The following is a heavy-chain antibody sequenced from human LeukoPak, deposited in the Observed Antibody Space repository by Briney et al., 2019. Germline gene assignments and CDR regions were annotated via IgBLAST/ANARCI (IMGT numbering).Heavy chain of an antibody. CDR2: ISGSGGST. CDR1: GFTFSSYA. J-gene: IGHJ4*02. Sequence: GGSLRLSCAASGFTFSSYAMSWVRQAPGKGLERVSAISGSGGSTYYADSVKGRFTISRDNSKNTLYLQMNSLRAEDTAVYYCAKPPRDYYYDSSGYQPNDYWGQGTLVTVSS. D-gene: IGHD3-22*01. V-gene: IGHV3-23*01. CDR3: AKPPRDYYYDSSGYQPNDY.